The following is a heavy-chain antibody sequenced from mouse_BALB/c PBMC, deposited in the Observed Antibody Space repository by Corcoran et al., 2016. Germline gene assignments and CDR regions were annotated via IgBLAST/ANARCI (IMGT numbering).Heavy chain of an antibody. J-gene: IGHJ3*01. CDR1: GYTFTSYV. CDR3: ARDRYLAWFAY. V-gene: IGHV1S136*01. Sequence: EVQLQQSGPELVKPGASVKMSCKASGYTFTSYVMHWVKQKPGQGLEWIGYINPYNDCTKYNEKFKGKATLTSDKSSSTAYMELSSLTSEDSAVYYCARDRYLAWFAYWGQGTLVTVSA. CDR2: INPYNDCT. D-gene: IGHD2-14*01.